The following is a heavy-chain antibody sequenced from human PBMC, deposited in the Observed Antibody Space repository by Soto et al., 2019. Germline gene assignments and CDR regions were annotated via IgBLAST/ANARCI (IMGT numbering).Heavy chain of an antibody. D-gene: IGHD6-13*01. J-gene: IGHJ4*02. V-gene: IGHV1-69*13. CDR2: IIPIFGTA. CDR1: GGTFSSYA. Sequence: SVKVSCKASGGTFSSYAISWVRQAPGQGLEWMGGIIPIFGTANYAQKFQGRVTITADESTSTAYMELSSLRSEDTAVYYCARAKTGIAAALDYWGQGTLVTVSS. CDR3: ARAKTGIAAALDY.